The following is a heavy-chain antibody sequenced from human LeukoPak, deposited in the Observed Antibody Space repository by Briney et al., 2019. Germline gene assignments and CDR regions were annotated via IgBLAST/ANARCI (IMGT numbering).Heavy chain of an antibody. D-gene: IGHD1-1*01. CDR2: INAGNGNT. Sequence: APVKVSCKASGYTFTSYAMHWVRQAPGQRLEWMGWINAGNGNTKYSQKFQGRVTITRDTSASTAYMELSSLRSEDTAVYYCARGGPYNRDFDYWGQGTLVTVSS. J-gene: IGHJ4*02. CDR1: GYTFTSYA. V-gene: IGHV1-3*01. CDR3: ARGGPYNRDFDY.